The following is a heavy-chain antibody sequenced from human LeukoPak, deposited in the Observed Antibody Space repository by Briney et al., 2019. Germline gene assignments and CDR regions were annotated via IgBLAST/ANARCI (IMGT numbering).Heavy chain of an antibody. Sequence: SETLSLTCTVSGGSISSYYWSWIRQPPGKGLEWIGYIYYSGSTNYNPSLKSRVTISVDTSKNQFSLKLSSVTAADTAVYYCAREWLSAGVDWFDPWGQGTLVTVSS. J-gene: IGHJ5*02. D-gene: IGHD5-12*01. CDR2: IYYSGST. V-gene: IGHV4-59*01. CDR1: GGSISSYY. CDR3: AREWLSAGVDWFDP.